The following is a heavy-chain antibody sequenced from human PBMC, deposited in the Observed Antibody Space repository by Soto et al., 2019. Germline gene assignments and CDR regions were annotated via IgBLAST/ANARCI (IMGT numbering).Heavy chain of an antibody. J-gene: IGHJ6*02. V-gene: IGHV3-53*02. CDR1: GFTVSINY. Sequence: ELQLVETGGGLMQPGWSLRPSVEASGFTVSINYMSCGRQATGQCLEWVSVIYSGGSTYYADSVRGRCTSSRDHSKNTLYLQMKSLSSDDTAVYYCARDPPATRHGMDVWGQGTTVTVSS. CDR3: ARDPPATRHGMDV. CDR2: IYSGGST.